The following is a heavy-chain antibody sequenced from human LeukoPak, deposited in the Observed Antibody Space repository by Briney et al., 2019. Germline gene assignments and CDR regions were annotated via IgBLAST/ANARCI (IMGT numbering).Heavy chain of an antibody. Sequence: KPSETLSLTCNVSGGSINGYYWTWIRQPPGKGLEWIGYIYYSESINYNPSLKSRVTISVDTSKNQFSLKLSSVTAADTAVYYCARWLQFVGMDVWGQGTTVTVSS. CDR3: ARWLQFVGMDV. CDR2: IYYSESI. J-gene: IGHJ6*02. CDR1: GGSINGYY. V-gene: IGHV4-59*08. D-gene: IGHD5-24*01.